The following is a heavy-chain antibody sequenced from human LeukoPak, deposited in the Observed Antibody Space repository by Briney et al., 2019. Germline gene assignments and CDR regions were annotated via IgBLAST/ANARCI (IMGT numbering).Heavy chain of an antibody. Sequence: PGGSLRLSCAASGFTFSSYGMSWVRQAPGKGLEWVSAISGSGGSTYYADSVKGRFTISRDNSKNTLYLQMNSLRAEDTAVYYCAKSYSSSWQYYFDYWGQGTLVTVSS. CDR3: AKSYSSSWQYYFDY. J-gene: IGHJ4*02. CDR1: GFTFSSYG. CDR2: ISGSGGST. D-gene: IGHD6-13*01. V-gene: IGHV3-23*01.